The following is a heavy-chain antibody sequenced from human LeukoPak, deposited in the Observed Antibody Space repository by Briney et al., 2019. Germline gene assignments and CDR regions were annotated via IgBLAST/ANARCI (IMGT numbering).Heavy chain of an antibody. CDR1: GFTFSSYA. D-gene: IGHD2-15*01. CDR2: IRSKAYGGTT. V-gene: IGHV3-49*04. J-gene: IGHJ4*02. Sequence: PGGSLRLSCAASGFTFSSYAMSWVRQAPGKGLEWVGFIRSKAYGGTTEYAASVKGRFTISRDDSKSIAYLQMNSLKTEDTAVYYCTAGSRPALFDYWGQGTLVTVSS. CDR3: TAGSRPALFDY.